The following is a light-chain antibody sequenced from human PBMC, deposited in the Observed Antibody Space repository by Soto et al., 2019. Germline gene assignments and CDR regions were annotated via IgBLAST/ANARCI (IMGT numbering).Light chain of an antibody. Sequence: DIQMTQSPSSLSASVGDKVTITCRASQGIISYLAWYQQKPGKVPKLLIYATYTLQSWVPSRFSGSGSGTDFTLTISSLQPEDVATYYCQKYNSAPYTFGQGTKLEI. J-gene: IGKJ2*01. V-gene: IGKV1-27*01. CDR1: QGIISY. CDR3: QKYNSAPYT. CDR2: ATY.